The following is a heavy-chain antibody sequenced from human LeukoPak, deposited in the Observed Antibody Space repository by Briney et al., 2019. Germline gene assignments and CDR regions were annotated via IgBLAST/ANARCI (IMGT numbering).Heavy chain of an antibody. CDR1: GYTFTSYD. J-gene: IGHJ4*02. CDR3: ARFDGAADNFDY. Sequence: ASVKVSCKASGYTFTSYDINWVRQATGQGLEWMVWMNPNSGNTGYAQKFQGRVTMTRNTSISTAYMELSSLRSEDTAVYYCARFDGAADNFDYWGQGTLVTVSS. CDR2: MNPNSGNT. V-gene: IGHV1-8*01. D-gene: IGHD6-25*01.